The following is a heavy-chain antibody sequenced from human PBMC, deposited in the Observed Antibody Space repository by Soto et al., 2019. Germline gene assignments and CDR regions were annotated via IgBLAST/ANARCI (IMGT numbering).Heavy chain of an antibody. J-gene: IGHJ6*03. D-gene: IGHD2-2*01. Sequence: SETLSLTCAVYGGSFSGYYWSWIRQPPGKGLEWIGEINHSGSTNYNPSLKSRVTISVDTSKNQFSLKLSSVTAADTAVYYCARAARYCSSTSCYPLYYYYYMDVWGKGTTVTVPS. V-gene: IGHV4-34*01. CDR3: ARAARYCSSTSCYPLYYYYYMDV. CDR1: GGSFSGYY. CDR2: INHSGST.